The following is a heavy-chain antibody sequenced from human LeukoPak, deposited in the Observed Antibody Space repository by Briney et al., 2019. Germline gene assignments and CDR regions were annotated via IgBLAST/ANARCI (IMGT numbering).Heavy chain of an antibody. CDR3: AREVVAVAPLYYDY. J-gene: IGHJ4*02. V-gene: IGHV3-30-3*01. D-gene: IGHD6-19*01. Sequence: GGSLRLSCAASGFTFSSYAMHWVRQAPGRGLEWVAVISYDGSNKYYADSVKGRFTISRDNSKNTLYLQMHSLRAEDTAVYYCAREVVAVAPLYYDYWGQGTLVTVSS. CDR2: ISYDGSNK. CDR1: GFTFSSYA.